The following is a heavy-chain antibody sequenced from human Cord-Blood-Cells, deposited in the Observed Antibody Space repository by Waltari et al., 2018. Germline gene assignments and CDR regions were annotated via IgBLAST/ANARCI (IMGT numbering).Heavy chain of an antibody. Sequence: QVQLQESGPGLVQPSQTQSLTCTVSGGSISSGGYYWSWISQHPGKGLEWIGYIYYSGSTYYDPSLKRRVTRPVDTSKNQCSLKLSSVTAADTAVYYCARAGAAFDYWGQGTLVTVSS. CDR1: GGSISSGGYY. CDR2: IYYSGST. J-gene: IGHJ4*02. V-gene: IGHV4-31*03. CDR3: ARAGAAFDY. D-gene: IGHD6-13*01.